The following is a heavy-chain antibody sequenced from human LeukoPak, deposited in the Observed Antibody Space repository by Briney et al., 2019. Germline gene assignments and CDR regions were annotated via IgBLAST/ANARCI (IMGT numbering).Heavy chain of an antibody. CDR2: IYYSGST. Sequence: PSETLSLTCTVSGGSISSYYWSWIRQHPGKGLEWIGYIYYSGSTYYNPSLKSRVTISVDTSKNQFSLKLSSVTDADTAVYYCARVTMIVAFDIWGQGTMVTVSS. J-gene: IGHJ3*02. V-gene: IGHV4-59*06. CDR1: GGSISSYY. D-gene: IGHD3-22*01. CDR3: ARVTMIVAFDI.